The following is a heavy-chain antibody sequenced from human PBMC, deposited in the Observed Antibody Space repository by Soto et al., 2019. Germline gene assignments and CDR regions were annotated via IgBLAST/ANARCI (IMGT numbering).Heavy chain of an antibody. CDR3: AHALRDYFMDV. Sequence: QITLKESGPTLVTPTQTLTLTCTFSGFPLSTSRVGVGWIRPPPGNALEWLALIYWDDDNRYSPSLRSRLTITKDTSKNQVALTMTTMNPVDTATYYCAHALRDYFMDVWGEGTTDTVST. J-gene: IGHJ6*04. CDR1: GFPLSTSRVG. D-gene: IGHD4-17*01. V-gene: IGHV2-5*02. CDR2: IYWDDDN.